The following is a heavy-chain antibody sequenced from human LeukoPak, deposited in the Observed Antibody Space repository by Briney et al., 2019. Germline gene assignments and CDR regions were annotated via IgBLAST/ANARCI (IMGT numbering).Heavy chain of an antibody. V-gene: IGHV3-21*01. J-gene: IGHJ4*02. D-gene: IGHD4-17*01. CDR3: ASKVTTDFDY. CDR1: GFTFGSYS. CDR2: ISSGSSYI. Sequence: GGSLRLSCAASGFTFGSYSMNWVRQAPGKGLEWVSSISSGSSYIYYADSVKGRFNISRDNAKNSLYLQMNSLRAEDTAVYFCASKVTTDFDYWGQGTLVTVSS.